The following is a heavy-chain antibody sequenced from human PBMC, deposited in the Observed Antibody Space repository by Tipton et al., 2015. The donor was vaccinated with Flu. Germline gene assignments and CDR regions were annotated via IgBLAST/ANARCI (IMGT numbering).Heavy chain of an antibody. J-gene: IGHJ6*02. CDR3: ARGPLPDSNWYNGLDV. D-gene: IGHD6-13*01. V-gene: IGHV3-66*01. CDR1: GFTVNSYY. Sequence: SLRLSCTVSGFTVNSYYMSWVRQAPGKGLEWVSVLYTGGGTTYADSVKGRFTISRDDSKNTLYLQMRSLRAGDTAVYYCARGPLPDSNWYNGLDVWGQGITVTVFS. CDR2: LYTGGGT.